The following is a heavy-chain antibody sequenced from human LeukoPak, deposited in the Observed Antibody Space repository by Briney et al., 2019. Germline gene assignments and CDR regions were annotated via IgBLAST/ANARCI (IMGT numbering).Heavy chain of an antibody. D-gene: IGHD1-14*01. V-gene: IGHV3-21*01. CDR1: GFTFSSYA. CDR2: ISSSSSYI. J-gene: IGHJ5*02. Sequence: GGSLRLSCAASGFTFSSYAMSWVRQAPGKGLEWVSSISSSSSYIYYADSVKGRFTISRDNAKNSLYLQMNSLRAEDTAVYYCARDHHRRFDPWGQGTLVTVSS. CDR3: ARDHHRRFDP.